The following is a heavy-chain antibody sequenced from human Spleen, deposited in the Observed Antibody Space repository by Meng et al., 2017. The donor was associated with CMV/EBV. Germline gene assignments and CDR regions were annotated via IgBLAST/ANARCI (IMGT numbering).Heavy chain of an antibody. D-gene: IGHD1-1*01. J-gene: IGHJ3*02. CDR3: ATPLQLDDAFDI. CDR2: IHYTGKT. V-gene: IGHV4-39*07. Sequence: GSLRLSCTVSGGSIKSSLYYWGWIRRPPGKGLEWIGSIHYTGKTYYKPSLKSRVTISVDTSKNQTSLKLRSVTAADTAVYYCATPLQLDDAFDIWGQGTMVTVSS. CDR1: GGSIKSSLYY.